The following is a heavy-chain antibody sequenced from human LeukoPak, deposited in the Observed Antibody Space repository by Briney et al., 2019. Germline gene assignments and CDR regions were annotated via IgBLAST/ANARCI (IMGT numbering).Heavy chain of an antibody. V-gene: IGHV5-51*01. J-gene: IGHJ3*02. D-gene: IGHD3-16*01. CDR2: IYPGDSNT. CDR1: GYSFTTYW. Sequence: GESLKISCKGSGYSFTTYWIAWVRQMPGKGLEWMGIIYPGDSNTRYSPSLQGQVTISVDKSISTAYLQWSSLKASDTAMYYCARTDLGDAFDIWGQGTMVTVSS. CDR3: ARTDLGDAFDI.